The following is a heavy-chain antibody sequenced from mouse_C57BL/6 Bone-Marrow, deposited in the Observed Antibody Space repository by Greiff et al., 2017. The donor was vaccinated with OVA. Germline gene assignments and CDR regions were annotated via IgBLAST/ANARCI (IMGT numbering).Heavy chain of an antibody. Sequence: QVQLQQSGPGLVQPSQSLSITCTVSGFSLTSYGVHWVRQSPGKGLEWLGVIWRGGSTDYNAAFMSRLSITKDNSKSQVFFKMNSLQADDTAIYYCAKETLLRGGYYAMDYWGQGTSVTVSS. D-gene: IGHD1-1*01. CDR3: AKETLLRGGYYAMDY. V-gene: IGHV2-5*01. J-gene: IGHJ4*01. CDR1: GFSLTSYG. CDR2: IWRGGST.